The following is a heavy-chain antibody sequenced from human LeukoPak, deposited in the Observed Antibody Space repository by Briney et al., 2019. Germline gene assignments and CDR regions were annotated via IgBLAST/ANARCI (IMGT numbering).Heavy chain of an antibody. V-gene: IGHV1-18*01. CDR1: GYTFSSYG. J-gene: IGHJ4*02. CDR2: TTSYSGKT. CDR3: ARDGGYSYDSTGLFDY. Sequence: ASVKVSCKASGYTFSSYGISWVRQAPGQGLEWMGWTTSYSGKTHYAQKFQGRVTMTTDTSTSTAYMELRSLRSDDTAVYYCARDGGYSYDSTGLFDYWGQGTLVTVSS. D-gene: IGHD3-22*01.